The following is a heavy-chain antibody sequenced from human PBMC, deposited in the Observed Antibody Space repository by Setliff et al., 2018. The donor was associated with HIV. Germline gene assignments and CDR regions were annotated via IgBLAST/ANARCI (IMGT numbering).Heavy chain of an antibody. CDR2: IRYDGSNK. J-gene: IGHJ4*02. D-gene: IGHD6-19*01. CDR1: GFTFSSYW. Sequence: GGSLRLSCAASGFTFSSYWMSWVRQAPGKGLEWVAFIRYDGSNKYYADSVKGRFTISRDNSKNTLYLQMNSLRAEDTAVYHCAKDLSSGWYPYFDYWGQGTLVTVSS. V-gene: IGHV3-30*02. CDR3: AKDLSSGWYPYFDY.